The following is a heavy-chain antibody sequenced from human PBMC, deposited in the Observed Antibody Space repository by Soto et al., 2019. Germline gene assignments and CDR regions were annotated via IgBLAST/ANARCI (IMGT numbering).Heavy chain of an antibody. D-gene: IGHD1-1*01. CDR1: GYTFTSYG. V-gene: IGHV1-18*01. CDR2: ISAYNGNT. J-gene: IGHJ6*03. CDR3: ARVTPPPVPELEKYLGYYYYYMDV. Sequence: ASVKVSCKASGYTFTSYGISWVRQAPGQGLEWMGWISAYNGNTNYAQKLQGRVTMTTDTSTSTAYMELRSLRSDDTAVYYCARVTPPPVPELEKYLGYYYYYMDVWGKGTTVTVSS.